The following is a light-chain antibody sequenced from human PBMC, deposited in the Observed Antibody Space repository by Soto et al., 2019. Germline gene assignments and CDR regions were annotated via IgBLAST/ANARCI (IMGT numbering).Light chain of an antibody. Sequence: EIVMTQSPATLSVSPGERATLSCRASQSVSSNLAWYQQHPGQAPRLLIYGASTRATGIPARFSGSGSGTAFTLTINSLQSEDFAVYYCQQYNNWPYTFGQGTKVEIK. CDR2: GAS. J-gene: IGKJ2*01. CDR3: QQYNNWPYT. CDR1: QSVSSN. V-gene: IGKV3-15*01.